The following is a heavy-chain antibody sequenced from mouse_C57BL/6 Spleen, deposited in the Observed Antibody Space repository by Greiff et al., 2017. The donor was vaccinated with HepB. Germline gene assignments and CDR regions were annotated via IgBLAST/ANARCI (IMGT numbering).Heavy chain of an antibody. CDR2: IYPRSGNT. D-gene: IGHD3-2*02. V-gene: IGHV1-81*01. CDR1: GYTFTSYG. CDR3: ARKSSGPHYAMDY. Sequence: ESGAELARPGASVKLSCKASGYTFTSYGISWVKQRTGQGLEWIGEIYPRSGNTYYNEKFKGKATLTADKSSSTAYMELRSLTSEDSAVYFCARKSSGPHYAMDYWGQGTSVTVSS. J-gene: IGHJ4*01.